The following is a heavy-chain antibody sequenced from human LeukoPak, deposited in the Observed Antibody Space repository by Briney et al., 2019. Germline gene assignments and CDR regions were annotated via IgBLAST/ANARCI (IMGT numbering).Heavy chain of an antibody. Sequence: GGSLRLSCAASGFTFSDYYMSWIRQAPGKGLEWVSYISSSGSTIYYADSAKGRFTISRDNAKNSLYLQMNSLRAEDTAVYYCARVGTYCGGDCPYYYMDVWGKGTTVTVSS. CDR2: ISSSGSTI. J-gene: IGHJ6*03. CDR3: ARVGTYCGGDCPYYYMDV. CDR1: GFTFSDYY. V-gene: IGHV3-11*01. D-gene: IGHD2-21*02.